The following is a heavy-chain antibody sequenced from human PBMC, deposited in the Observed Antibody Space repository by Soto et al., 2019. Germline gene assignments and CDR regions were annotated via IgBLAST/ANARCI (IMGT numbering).Heavy chain of an antibody. V-gene: IGHV4-31*03. D-gene: IGHD4-17*01. J-gene: IGHJ5*02. CDR3: VRPAYGDYGRLNWFDH. CDR1: GGSISSSGYY. Sequence: QVQLQESGPGLGKPSQTLSLTCTVSGGSISSSGYYWSWIRQHPEKGLEWIGNIYYSGGTYYNPSLKIRLTISMDTSKDHFHLKLCSVTAADTAVYYCVRPAYGDYGRLNWFDHWGQGTLVTVSS. CDR2: IYYSGGT.